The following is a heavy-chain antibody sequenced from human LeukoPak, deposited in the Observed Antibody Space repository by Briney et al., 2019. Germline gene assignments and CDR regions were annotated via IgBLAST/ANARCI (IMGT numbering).Heavy chain of an antibody. CDR1: GYTTTSYA. Sequence: ASMKVSCMASGYTTTSYAMQWVRQTAGQRREWMGWINAVTGNTKYSQKFQGRVTITRDTSASTAYMELSSLRSEDTAVYYCARDDQTAVAGTGDAFDIWGQGTMVTVSS. D-gene: IGHD6-19*01. CDR3: ARDDQTAVAGTGDAFDI. V-gene: IGHV1-3*01. CDR2: INAVTGNT. J-gene: IGHJ3*02.